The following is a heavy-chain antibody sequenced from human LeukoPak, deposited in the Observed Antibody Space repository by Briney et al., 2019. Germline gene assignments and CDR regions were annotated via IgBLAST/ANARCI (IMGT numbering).Heavy chain of an antibody. CDR1: GFRFSIYW. Sequence: PGGSLRLSCAASGFRFSIYWMSWVRQAPGKGLEWVANIKQDGSEKYYVDSVKGRFTISRDNAKNSLYLQMNSLRAEDTAVYYCASQRWISGSFDYWGQGTLVTVSS. J-gene: IGHJ4*02. CDR2: IKQDGSEK. V-gene: IGHV3-7*01. D-gene: IGHD5-12*01. CDR3: ASQRWISGSFDY.